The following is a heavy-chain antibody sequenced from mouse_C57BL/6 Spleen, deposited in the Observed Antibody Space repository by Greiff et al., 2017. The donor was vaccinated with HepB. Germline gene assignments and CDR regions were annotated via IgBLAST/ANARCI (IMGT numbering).Heavy chain of an antibody. D-gene: IGHD2-4*01. Sequence: EVQLQQSGPVLVKPGASVKMSCKASGYTFTDYYMNWVKQSHGKSLEWIGVINPYNGGTSYNQKFKGKATLTVDKSSSTAYMELNSLTSEDSAVYYCARNYHYDYDEEYWYFDVWGTGTTVTVSS. CDR1: GYTFTDYY. CDR2: INPYNGGT. V-gene: IGHV1-19*01. CDR3: ARNYHYDYDEEYWYFDV. J-gene: IGHJ1*03.